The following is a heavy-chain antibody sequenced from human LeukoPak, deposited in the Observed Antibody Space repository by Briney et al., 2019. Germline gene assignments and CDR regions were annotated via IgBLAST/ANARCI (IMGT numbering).Heavy chain of an antibody. V-gene: IGHV3-30*18. J-gene: IGHJ4*02. D-gene: IGHD6-19*01. CDR2: ISYDGSNK. CDR1: GFTFSSYG. Sequence: GGSLRLSCAASGFTFSSYGMHWVRQAPGKGLEWVAVISYDGSNKYYADSVKGRFTISRDNSKNTLYLQMNSLRAEDTAVYYCAKEGFEAVAGHMVGLCFDYWGQGTLVTVSS. CDR3: AKEGFEAVAGHMVGLCFDY.